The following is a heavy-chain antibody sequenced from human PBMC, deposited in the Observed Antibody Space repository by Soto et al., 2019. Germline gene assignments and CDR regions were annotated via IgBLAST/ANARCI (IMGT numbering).Heavy chain of an antibody. V-gene: IGHV5-51*07. D-gene: IGHD4-17*01. CDR3: ARHGFYGDYSSNYFDP. J-gene: IGHJ5*02. Sequence: GASLKISCKCSGYSISNYCLAWVHQMPWRGLEYMGIISPSDSQTRYGPSFQGQVTISADKSISTAYLQWSSLKASDTAIYYCARHGFYGDYSSNYFDPWGQGTLVTVSS. CDR2: ISPSDSQT. CDR1: GYSISNYC.